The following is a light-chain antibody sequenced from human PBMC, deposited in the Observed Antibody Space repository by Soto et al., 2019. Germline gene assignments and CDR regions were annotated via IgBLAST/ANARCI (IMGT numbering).Light chain of an antibody. J-gene: IGKJ1*01. CDR3: LQHNSYPRT. Sequence: DIQMTQSPSSLSASVGDRITITCRASQGIGNDLGWYQQKPGKPPNRLIYAASSLQSGVPSRFSGSGSGTEFTLTISSLQTEDFATYYCLQHNSYPRTFGQGTKVEIK. CDR2: AAS. CDR1: QGIGND. V-gene: IGKV1-17*01.